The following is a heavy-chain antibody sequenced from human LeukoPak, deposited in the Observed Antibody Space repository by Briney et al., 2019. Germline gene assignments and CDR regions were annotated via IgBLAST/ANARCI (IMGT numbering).Heavy chain of an antibody. D-gene: IGHD5-18*01. CDR1: GGSYSGYY. J-gene: IGHJ4*02. CDR2: INHSGST. CDR3: ARGRGTTAMVKGFDY. V-gene: IGHV4-34*01. Sequence: SETLSLTCAVYGGSYSGYYWSLIRQPPGKGLEWIGEINHSGSTNYNPSLKSRVTISVDTSKNQFSLKLSSVTAADTAVYYCARGRGTTAMVKGFDYWGQGTLVTVSS.